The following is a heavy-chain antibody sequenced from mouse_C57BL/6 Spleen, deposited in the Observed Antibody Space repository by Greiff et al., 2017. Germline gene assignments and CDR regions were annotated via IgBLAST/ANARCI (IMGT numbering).Heavy chain of an antibody. CDR3: ARGDYDYVAY. CDR1: GYTFTDYY. CDR2: IYPGSGNT. D-gene: IGHD2-4*01. V-gene: IGHV1-76*01. J-gene: IGHJ3*01. Sequence: LVESGAELVRPGASVKLSCKASGYTFTDYYINWVKQRPGQGLEWIARIYPGSGNTYYNEKFKGKATLTAEKSSSTAYMQLSSLTSEDSAVYFCARGDYDYVAYWGQGTLVTVSA.